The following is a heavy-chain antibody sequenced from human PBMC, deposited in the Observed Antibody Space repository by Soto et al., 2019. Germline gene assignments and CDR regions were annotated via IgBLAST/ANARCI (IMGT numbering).Heavy chain of an antibody. CDR2: IYYSGST. CDR1: GGSISSYY. D-gene: IGHD3-3*01. V-gene: IGHV4-59*05. J-gene: IGHJ6*02. CDR3: ARRAVLEWLLPGYYYYGMDV. Sequence: SETLSLTCTVSGGSISSYYWSWIRQPAGKGLEWIGSIYYSGSTYYNPSLKSRVTISVDTSKNQFSLKLSSVTAADTAVYYCARRAVLEWLLPGYYYYGMDVWGQGTTVTVSS.